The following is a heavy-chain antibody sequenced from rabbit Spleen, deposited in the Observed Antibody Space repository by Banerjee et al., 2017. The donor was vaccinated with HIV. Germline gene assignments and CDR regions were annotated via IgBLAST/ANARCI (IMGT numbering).Heavy chain of an antibody. Sequence: QSLEESGGDLVKPGASLTLTCTASGFSFSSSYWICWVRQAPGKGLEWIGCIYTGSSGSTYYASWAKGRFTFSKTSSTTVTLQMTSLTAADTATYSCARGGTFYYANLWGPGTLVTVS. CDR1: GFSFSSSYW. CDR3: ARGGTFYYANL. D-gene: IGHD1-1*01. V-gene: IGHV1S40*01. J-gene: IGHJ4*01. CDR2: IYTGSSGST.